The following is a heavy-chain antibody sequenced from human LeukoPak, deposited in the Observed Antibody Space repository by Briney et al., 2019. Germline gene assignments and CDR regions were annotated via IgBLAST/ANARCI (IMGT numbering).Heavy chain of an antibody. V-gene: IGHV4-31*03. CDR3: ARLPTAYCGGDCYSYFDY. D-gene: IGHD2-21*02. Sequence: SQTLSLTCTVSGGSISSGGYYWSWIRQHPGKGLEWIGYIYYSGSTYYSPSLKSRVTVSADTSKNQFSLKLSSVTAADTAVYYCARLPTAYCGGDCYSYFDYWGQGTLVTVSS. CDR2: IYYSGST. CDR1: GGSISSGGYY. J-gene: IGHJ4*02.